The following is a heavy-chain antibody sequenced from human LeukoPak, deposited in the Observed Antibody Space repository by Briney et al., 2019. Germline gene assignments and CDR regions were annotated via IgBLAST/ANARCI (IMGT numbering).Heavy chain of an antibody. J-gene: IGHJ5*02. D-gene: IGHD6-13*01. CDR3: ARVGQQLVSGFDP. Sequence: GGSLRLSCAASGFTFSSYSMNWVRQAPGKGLEWVSYISSSSSTIYYADSVKGRFTISRDNAKNSLYLQMNSLRAEDTAVYYCARVGQQLVSGFDPWGQGTLVTVSS. V-gene: IGHV3-48*01. CDR2: ISSSSSTI. CDR1: GFTFSSYS.